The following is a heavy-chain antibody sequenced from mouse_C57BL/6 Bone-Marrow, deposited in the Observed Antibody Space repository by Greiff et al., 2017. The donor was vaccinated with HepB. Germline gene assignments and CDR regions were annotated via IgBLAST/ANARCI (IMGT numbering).Heavy chain of an antibody. CDR1: GYTFTSYW. J-gene: IGHJ2*01. CDR3: ARMDTTVVDY. D-gene: IGHD1-1*01. Sequence: QVQLQQPGAELVRPGSSVKLSCKASGYTFTSYWMDWVKQRPGQGLEWIGNIYPSDSETHYNQKFKDKATLTVDKSSSTAYMQLSSLTSEDSAVYYCARMDTTVVDYWGQGTTLTVSS. CDR2: IYPSDSET. V-gene: IGHV1-61*01.